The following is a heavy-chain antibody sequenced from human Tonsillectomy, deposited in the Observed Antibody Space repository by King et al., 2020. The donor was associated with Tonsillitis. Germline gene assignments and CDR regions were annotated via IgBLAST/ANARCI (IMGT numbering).Heavy chain of an antibody. CDR3: ARITPFGMGILYYFDY. V-gene: IGHV1-18*04. J-gene: IGHJ4*02. CDR1: GYTFTSYG. CDR2: ISTYNGNI. Sequence: QLVQSGAEVKKPWASVKVSCKASGYTFTSYGISWVRQAPGQGLEWMGWISTYNGNINYAQKLQGRVTMTTDTSTSTAYMELRSLKSDDTAVYYCARITPFGMGILYYFDYWGQGTLVTVSS. D-gene: IGHD3-16*01.